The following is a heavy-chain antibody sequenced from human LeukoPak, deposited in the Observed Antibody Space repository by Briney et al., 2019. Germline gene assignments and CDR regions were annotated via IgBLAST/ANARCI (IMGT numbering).Heavy chain of an antibody. Sequence: SGTLSLTCTVSGYSISSGYYWGWIRPPPGKGLEWIGSIYHSGSTYYNPSLKSRVTISVDKSKNQFSLKLSSVTAADTAVYYCARRSYYGSGSPPDPWGQGTLATVSS. CDR3: ARRSYYGSGSPPDP. D-gene: IGHD3-10*01. V-gene: IGHV4-38-2*02. CDR2: IYHSGST. CDR1: GYSISSGYY. J-gene: IGHJ5*02.